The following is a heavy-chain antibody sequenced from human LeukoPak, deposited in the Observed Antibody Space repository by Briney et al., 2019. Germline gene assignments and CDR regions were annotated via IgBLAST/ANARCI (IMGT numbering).Heavy chain of an antibody. CDR2: ISHIGST. J-gene: IGHJ5*02. V-gene: IGHV4-34*01. CDR1: GGSFSSYY. Sequence: SETLSLTCAVYGGSFSSYYWSWVRQPPGKGLEWIVEISHIGSTTYNPSLESRVTISVDTSKHEFSLKLSSVTAADTAVYYCARGRWEVRFEPWGQGTLVNASS. D-gene: IGHD1-26*01. CDR3: ARGRWEVRFEP.